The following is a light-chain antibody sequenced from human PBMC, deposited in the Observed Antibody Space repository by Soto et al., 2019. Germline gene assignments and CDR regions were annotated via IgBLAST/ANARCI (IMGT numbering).Light chain of an antibody. J-gene: IGLJ1*01. Sequence: QSALTQPPSVSGSLGQSITISCTGTSSDVGGYNYVSWYQQHPGKAPKVMIYEVSNRPSGVSNRFSGSKSGNTASLTISVLQPEDAADYYCNSFTSNRAYVFGTGTKVTVL. V-gene: IGLV2-14*01. CDR3: NSFTSNRAYV. CDR2: EVS. CDR1: SSDVGGYNY.